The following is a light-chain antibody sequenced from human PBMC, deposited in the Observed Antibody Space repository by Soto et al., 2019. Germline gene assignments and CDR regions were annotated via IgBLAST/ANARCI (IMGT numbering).Light chain of an antibody. CDR2: GAS. V-gene: IGKV3-15*01. CDR1: QSVSSN. CDR3: QQYHNWWT. J-gene: IGKJ1*01. Sequence: EIVTTQSPATLSVSPGERATLSCRASQSVSSNLAWYQQKPGQAPRLLIYGASTRATGVPTRFSGSGSGTEFTLTVSSLQSEDFAVYYCQQYHNWWTFGQGTKVEIK.